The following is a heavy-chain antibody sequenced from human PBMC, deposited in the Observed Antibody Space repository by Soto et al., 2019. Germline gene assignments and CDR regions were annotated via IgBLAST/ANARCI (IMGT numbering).Heavy chain of an antibody. J-gene: IGHJ4*02. CDR3: AKGLSVVAATPFDY. CDR2: ISYDGSNK. V-gene: IGHV3-30*18. CDR1: GFTFSSYG. Sequence: PGGSLRLSCAASGFTFSSYGMHWVRQAPGKGLEWVAVISYDGSNKYYADSVKGRFTISRDNSKNTLYLQMNSLRAEDTAVYYCAKGLSVVAATPFDYWGQGTLVTVSS. D-gene: IGHD2-15*01.